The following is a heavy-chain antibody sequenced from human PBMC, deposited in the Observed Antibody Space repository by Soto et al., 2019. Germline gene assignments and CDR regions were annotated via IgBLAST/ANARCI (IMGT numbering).Heavy chain of an antibody. J-gene: IGHJ5*02. CDR3: ARVRFLEWLFFWFDP. CDR2: IYYSGST. CDR1: GFSISSGDYY. Sequence: PSETLSLTCPFSGFSISSGDYYWSWIRQPPGKGLEWIGYIYYSGSTYYNPSLKSRVTISVDTSKNQFSLKLSSVTAADTAVYYCARVRFLEWLFFWFDPWGQGTLVTVSS. D-gene: IGHD3-3*01. V-gene: IGHV4-30-4*01.